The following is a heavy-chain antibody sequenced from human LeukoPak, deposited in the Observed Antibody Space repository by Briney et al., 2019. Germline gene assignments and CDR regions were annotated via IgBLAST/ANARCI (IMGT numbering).Heavy chain of an antibody. V-gene: IGHV1-69*06. Sequence: SVKVSCKASGYTFTGYYMHWVRQAPRQGLEWMGGIIPLFNTPNYAQKFQGRVSITADKSTNTTYMELSSLTSEDTAVYYCTRAGIPGYCSGASCSNWFDPWGQGTLVTVSS. D-gene: IGHD2-15*01. CDR3: TRAGIPGYCSGASCSNWFDP. J-gene: IGHJ5*02. CDR2: IIPLFNTP. CDR1: GYTFTGYY.